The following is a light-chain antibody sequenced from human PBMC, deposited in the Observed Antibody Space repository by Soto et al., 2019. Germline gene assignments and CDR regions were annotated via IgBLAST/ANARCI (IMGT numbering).Light chain of an antibody. J-gene: IGKJ1*01. CDR2: DAS. V-gene: IGKV3-20*01. Sequence: EIVLTQSPGTLSLSPGERATLSCRASQSVGKSLVWYQQRPGQAPRLLIYDASTTATGTPDRFSGSGSGTDCTLTISKREPVDFGVYACQQRGSPPRMLGQGTKV. CDR1: QSVGKS. CDR3: QQRGSPPRM.